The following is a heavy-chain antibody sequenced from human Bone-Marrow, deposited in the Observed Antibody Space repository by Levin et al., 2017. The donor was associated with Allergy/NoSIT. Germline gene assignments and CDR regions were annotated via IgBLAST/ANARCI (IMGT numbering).Heavy chain of an antibody. CDR3: ARRFDL. V-gene: IGHV3-48*03. J-gene: IGHJ4*02. Sequence: LSLTCAASGFTVSSYEMNWVRQAPGKGLEWVSQISSSGTTIYYADSVKGRFTISRDNAKNSLYLQMSSLRVEDTAVYYCARRFDLWGQGTLVTVSS. CDR1: GFTVSSYE. CDR2: ISSSGTTI.